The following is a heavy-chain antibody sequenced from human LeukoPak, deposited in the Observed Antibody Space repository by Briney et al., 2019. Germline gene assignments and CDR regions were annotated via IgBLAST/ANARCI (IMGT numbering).Heavy chain of an antibody. CDR1: GFTFSSYW. J-gene: IGHJ5*02. CDR2: IKQDGSEK. D-gene: IGHD2-21*01. CDR3: ARSLKGYCSGGDCSPGGWFDL. Sequence: GGSLRLSCAASGFTFSSYWMSWVRQAPGKGLEWVANIKQDGSEKYYVDSVKGRFTISRDNAKNSLYLQVNSLRAEDTALYYCARSLKGYCSGGDCSPGGWFDLWGQGTLVTVSS. V-gene: IGHV3-7*01.